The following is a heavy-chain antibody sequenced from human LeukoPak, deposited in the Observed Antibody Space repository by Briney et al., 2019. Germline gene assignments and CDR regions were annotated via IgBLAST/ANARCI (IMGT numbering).Heavy chain of an antibody. Sequence: GGSLRLSCAASGFTFRGYGIPWVRQAPGKGLEWVAMISFDGTNKHYADSVKGRFTISRDNSKDTLSLEMNNLRPEDTAVYYCARDLNLGTSDSYWGQGTLVTVSS. CDR1: GFTFRGYG. D-gene: IGHD3/OR15-3a*01. CDR2: ISFDGTNK. CDR3: ARDLNLGTSDSY. V-gene: IGHV3-30*03. J-gene: IGHJ4*02.